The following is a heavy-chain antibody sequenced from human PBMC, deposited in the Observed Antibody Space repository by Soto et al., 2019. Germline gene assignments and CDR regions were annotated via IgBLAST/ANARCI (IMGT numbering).Heavy chain of an antibody. D-gene: IGHD4-17*01. J-gene: IGHJ5*02. V-gene: IGHV4-34*01. Sequence: SETLSLTCAVYGGSFSGYYWSWIRQPPGKGLEWIGEINHSGSTNYNPSLKSRVTISVDTSKNQFSLKLSSVTAADTAVYYCARERRGTVTTGGWFDPWGQGTLVT. CDR1: GGSFSGYY. CDR3: ARERRGTVTTGGWFDP. CDR2: INHSGST.